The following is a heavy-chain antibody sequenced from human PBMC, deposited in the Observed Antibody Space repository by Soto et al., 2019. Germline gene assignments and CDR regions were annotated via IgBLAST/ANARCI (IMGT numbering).Heavy chain of an antibody. V-gene: IGHV1-69*06. D-gene: IGHD3-22*01. CDR3: AIQHRYYYDSSGYRIDY. Sequence: QVQRVQSGAEVKKPGSSVKVSCKASGGTFSSYAISWVRQAPGQGLEWMGGIIPIFGTANYAQKFQGRVTITADKSTSTAYMELSSLRSEDTAVYYCAIQHRYYYDSSGYRIDYWGQGTLVTVSS. J-gene: IGHJ4*02. CDR2: IIPIFGTA. CDR1: GGTFSSYA.